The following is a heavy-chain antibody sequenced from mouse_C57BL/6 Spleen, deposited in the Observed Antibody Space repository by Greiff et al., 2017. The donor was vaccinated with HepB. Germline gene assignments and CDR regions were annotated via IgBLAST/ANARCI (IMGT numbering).Heavy chain of an antibody. Sequence: QVQLQQSGAELVKPGASVKLSCKASGYTFTSYWMHWVKQRPGQGLEWIGMIHPNSGSTNYNEKLKSKATLTVDKSSSTAYMQLSSLTSEDSAVYYCATGGYDYDGPWYFDVWGTGTTVTVSS. J-gene: IGHJ1*03. CDR1: GYTFTSYW. V-gene: IGHV1-64*01. CDR3: ATGGYDYDGPWYFDV. CDR2: IHPNSGST. D-gene: IGHD2-4*01.